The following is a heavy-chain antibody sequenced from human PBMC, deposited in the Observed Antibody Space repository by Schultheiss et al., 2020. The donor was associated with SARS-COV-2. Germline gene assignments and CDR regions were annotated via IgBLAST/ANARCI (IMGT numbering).Heavy chain of an antibody. D-gene: IGHD4-17*01. J-gene: IGHJ6*02. CDR3: ARFEGDYGDFYGMDV. V-gene: IGHV3-48*04. Sequence: GGSLRLSCAASGFTFSSYAMSWVRQAPGKGLEWVSYISSSGSTIYYADSVKGRFTISRDNAKNSLYLQMNSLRAEDTAVYYCARFEGDYGDFYGMDVWGQGTTVTVSS. CDR1: GFTFSSYA. CDR2: ISSSGSTI.